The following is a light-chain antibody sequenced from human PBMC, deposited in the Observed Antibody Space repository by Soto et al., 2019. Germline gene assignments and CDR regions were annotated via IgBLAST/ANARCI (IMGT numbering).Light chain of an antibody. V-gene: IGKV3-11*01. J-gene: IGKJ1*01. CDR2: DAS. Sequence: EIVLTQSPATLSLSPGERATLSWRASQSISSSLAWYQQKPGQAPRLLIYDASTRATGFPARFSGSGSGTDFTLTIGSLEPEDFAVYYCQQRSEWPRTFGQGTKVEIK. CDR3: QQRSEWPRT. CDR1: QSISSS.